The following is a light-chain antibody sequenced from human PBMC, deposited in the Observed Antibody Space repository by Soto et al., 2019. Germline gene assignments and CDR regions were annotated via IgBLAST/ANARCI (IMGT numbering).Light chain of an antibody. J-gene: IGLJ1*01. V-gene: IGLV1-44*01. Sequence: QSVLTQPPSASETPGQRVTIACSGSSSNVGINTVNCYQQLPGTAPKLLIYLNDQRTSGVPDRFSGSKSGTSASLAISGLQSHDEADYYCAAWDDSLNGYVFGTGTKVTVL. CDR2: LND. CDR1: SSNVGINT. CDR3: AAWDDSLNGYV.